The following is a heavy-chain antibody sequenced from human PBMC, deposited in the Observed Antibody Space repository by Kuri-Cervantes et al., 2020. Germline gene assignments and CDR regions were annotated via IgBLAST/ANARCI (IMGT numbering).Heavy chain of an antibody. CDR1: GYTFTSYG. D-gene: IGHD1-26*01. CDR2: ISAYNGNT. CDR3: ATPPGLVGATRLYFQH. V-gene: IGHV1-18*01. J-gene: IGHJ1*01. Sequence: ASVKVSCKASGYTFTSYGISWVRQAPGQGLEWTGWISAYNGNTNYAQKLQGGVTMTTDTSTSTAYMELRSLRSEDAAVYYCATPPGLVGATRLYFQHWGQGTLVTVSS.